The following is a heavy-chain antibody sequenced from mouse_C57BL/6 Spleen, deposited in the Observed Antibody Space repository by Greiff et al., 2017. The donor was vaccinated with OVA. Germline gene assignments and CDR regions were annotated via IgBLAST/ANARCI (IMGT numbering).Heavy chain of an antibody. CDR1: GFTFTDYY. D-gene: IGHD2-3*01. V-gene: IGHV7-3*01. J-gene: IGHJ2*01. CDR3: ARYIRDGPFDY. Sequence: VQLKESGGGLVQPGGSLSLSCAASGFTFTDYYMSWVRQPPGKALEWLGFIRNKANGYTTEYSASVKGRFTISRDNSQSILYLQMNALRAEDSATYYCARYIRDGPFDYWGQGTTLTVSS. CDR2: IRNKANGYTT.